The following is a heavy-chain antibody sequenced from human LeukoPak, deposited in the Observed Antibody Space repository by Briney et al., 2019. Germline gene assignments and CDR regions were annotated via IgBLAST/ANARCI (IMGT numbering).Heavy chain of an antibody. CDR1: GGSISSSSYY. CDR2: IYYSGST. V-gene: IGHV4-39*07. J-gene: IGHJ4*02. CDR3: ARGAPFDWLFSFDY. D-gene: IGHD3-9*01. Sequence: SETLSLTCTVSGGSISSSSYYWGWIRQPPGKGLEWIGSIYYSGSTYYNPSLKSRVTISVDTSKNQFSLKLSSVTAADTAVYYCARGAPFDWLFSFDYWGQGTLVTVSS.